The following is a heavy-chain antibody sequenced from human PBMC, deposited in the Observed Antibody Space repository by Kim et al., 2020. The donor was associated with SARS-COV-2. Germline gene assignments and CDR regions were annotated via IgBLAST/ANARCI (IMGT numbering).Heavy chain of an antibody. Sequence: GGSLRLSCAASGFTFSSYAMSWVRQAPGKGLEWVSAISGSGGSTYYADSVKGRFTISRDNSKNTLYLQMNSLRAEDTAVYYCTAHANDFWSGYGYWGQGTLVTVSS. CDR1: GFTFSSYA. V-gene: IGHV3-23*01. CDR2: ISGSGGST. D-gene: IGHD3-3*01. J-gene: IGHJ4*02. CDR3: TAHANDFWSGYGY.